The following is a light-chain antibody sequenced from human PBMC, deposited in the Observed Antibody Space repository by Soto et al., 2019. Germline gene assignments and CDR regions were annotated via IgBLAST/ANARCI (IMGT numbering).Light chain of an antibody. V-gene: IGKV3-20*01. CDR3: QQYGSSPRT. Sequence: EIVLTQSPGTLSLSPGERDTLSCRASQSDSSSYLAWYQQKPCQAPRLLIYGASSRATGIPDRFSGSGSGTDFTLTISCLEPEDFVVYCCQQYGSSPRTFGQGTKV. J-gene: IGKJ1*01. CDR1: QSDSSSY. CDR2: GAS.